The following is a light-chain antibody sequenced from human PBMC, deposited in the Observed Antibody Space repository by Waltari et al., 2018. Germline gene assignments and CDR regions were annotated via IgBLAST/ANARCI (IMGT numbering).Light chain of an antibody. CDR1: SSNSGAGYD. CDR2: GNN. CDR3: QSYDSSLSDSGV. J-gene: IGLJ3*02. V-gene: IGLV1-40*01. Sequence: QSILTQPPSVSGAPGQKVTISCTGSSSNSGAGYDVHWYQQLPGAAPKLIIYGNNNRPSGVPDRFSGSKSGTSASLDITGLQTEDEADYYCQSYDSSLSDSGVFGGGTKVTVL.